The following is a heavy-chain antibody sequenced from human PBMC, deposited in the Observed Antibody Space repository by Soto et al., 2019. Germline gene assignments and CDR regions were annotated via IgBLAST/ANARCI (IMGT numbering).Heavy chain of an antibody. V-gene: IGHV3-30*18. CDR2: ISYDGSNK. CDR1: GFTFSSYG. CDR3: AKAGPSRYCSSTSCYHYYYYYMDV. Sequence: QVQLVESGGGVVQPGRSLRLSCAASGFTFSSYGMHWVRQAPGKGLEWVAVISYDGSNKYYADSVKGRFTISRDNSKNTLYLQMNSLRAEDTAVYYCAKAGPSRYCSSTSCYHYYYYYMDVWGKGTTVTVSS. J-gene: IGHJ6*03. D-gene: IGHD2-2*01.